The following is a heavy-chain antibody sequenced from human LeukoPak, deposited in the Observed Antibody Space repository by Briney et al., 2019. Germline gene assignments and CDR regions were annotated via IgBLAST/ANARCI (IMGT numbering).Heavy chain of an antibody. CDR2: IYRSGDT. D-gene: IGHD4-17*01. CDR1: GFTVSSND. J-gene: IGHJ4*02. Sequence: GGSLRLSCVASGFTVSSNDMSWVRHAPGKGLEWVSFIYRSGDTDYADYVKGRFTISRDNSKNTLYLQMNSLRAEDTAVYYCARGPNGDSYGILDYWGQGTLVTVSS. V-gene: IGHV3-53*01. CDR3: ARGPNGDSYGILDY.